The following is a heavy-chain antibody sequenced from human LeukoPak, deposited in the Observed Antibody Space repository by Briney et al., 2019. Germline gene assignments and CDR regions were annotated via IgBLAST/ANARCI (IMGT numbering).Heavy chain of an antibody. J-gene: IGHJ5*02. V-gene: IGHV3-23*01. CDR3: AKSPGVGIAARRRFDP. CDR1: GFTSTTSA. D-gene: IGHD6-6*01. Sequence: GGSLRLACAASGFTSTTSAMNWVRQAPGKGLEWVSGISANGGSTYYADSVKGRFTISRDNSNNTLYVQMTSLRVEDTAIYYCAKSPGVGIAARRRFDPWGQGTLVTVSS. CDR2: ISANGGST.